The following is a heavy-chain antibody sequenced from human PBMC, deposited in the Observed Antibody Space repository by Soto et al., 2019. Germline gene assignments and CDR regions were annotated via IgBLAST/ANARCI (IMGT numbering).Heavy chain of an antibody. Sequence: QVQLQESGPGLVKPSETLSLTCTVSGGSISSYYWSWIRQPPGKGLEWIGYIYYSGSTNYNPSHKSRVTISVDTSKNQFSLKLSSVTAADTAVYYCARVLFGSNCWFDPWGQGTLVTVSS. D-gene: IGHD3-16*01. V-gene: IGHV4-59*01. CDR2: IYYSGST. CDR1: GGSISSYY. CDR3: ARVLFGSNCWFDP. J-gene: IGHJ5*02.